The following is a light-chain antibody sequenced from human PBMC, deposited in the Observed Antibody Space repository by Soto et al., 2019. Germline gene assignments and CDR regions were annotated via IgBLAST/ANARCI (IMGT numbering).Light chain of an antibody. CDR2: DAS. CDR1: QSVTTS. Sequence: EIVLTQSPATLSLSPGDRATLSCRASQSVTTSVAWHQHQPGQAPRLVIYDASKRATGIPPRFSGSGSGTHFTLTISSLEPEDFAVYYCQHRSNWPSVTFGGGTKLEIK. J-gene: IGKJ4*01. V-gene: IGKV3-11*01. CDR3: QHRSNWPSVT.